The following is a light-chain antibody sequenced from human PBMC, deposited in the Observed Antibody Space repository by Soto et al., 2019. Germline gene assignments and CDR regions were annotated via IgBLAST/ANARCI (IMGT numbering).Light chain of an antibody. CDR3: LQDYNSPYT. Sequence: AIQMTQSPSSLSASVGDRVTITCRASQGIRNDLGWYQQKPGKVPELLIYGASSLQSGVPSRFSGSGSGTDFTLTISSLQPEDFATYYCLQDYNSPYTFGQGTKLEIK. CDR2: GAS. V-gene: IGKV1-6*01. CDR1: QGIRND. J-gene: IGKJ2*01.